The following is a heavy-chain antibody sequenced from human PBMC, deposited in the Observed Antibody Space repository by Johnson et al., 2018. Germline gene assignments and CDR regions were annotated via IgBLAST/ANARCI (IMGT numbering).Heavy chain of an antibody. J-gene: IGHJ3*02. CDR1: GYTFTSYD. V-gene: IGHV1-8*01. CDR3: ARGRSYLAVDAFDI. D-gene: IGHD1-26*01. Sequence: QVQLRESGAEVKKPGASVKVSCKASGYTFTSYDINWVRQDTGQGLEWMGWMNPNSGNTGYAQKIQGRVTMTRNTSISTAYMGLRSLRSEDTAVYYCARGRSYLAVDAFDIWCQGTMVTVSS. CDR2: MNPNSGNT.